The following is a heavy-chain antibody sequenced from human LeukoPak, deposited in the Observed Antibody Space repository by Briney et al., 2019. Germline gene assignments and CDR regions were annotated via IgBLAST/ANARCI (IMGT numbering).Heavy chain of an antibody. J-gene: IGHJ4*02. D-gene: IGHD3-22*01. CDR2: INPNSGGT. V-gene: IGHV1-2*04. Sequence: ASVKVSCKASGYIFTGYYMHWVRQAPGQGLEWMGWINPNSGGTNYAQKFQGWVTMTRDTSISTAYMELSRLRSDDTAVYYCARSYYDSSGYCQFDYWGQGTLVTVSS. CDR1: GYIFTGYY. CDR3: ARSYYDSSGYCQFDY.